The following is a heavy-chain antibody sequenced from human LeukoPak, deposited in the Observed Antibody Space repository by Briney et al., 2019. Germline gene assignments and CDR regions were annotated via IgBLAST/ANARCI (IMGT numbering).Heavy chain of an antibody. V-gene: IGHV4-4*02. CDR3: ARDLVGVVAGTPYWYFDL. CDR1: GGSISSSNW. CDR2: IYHSGST. D-gene: IGHD6-19*01. J-gene: IGHJ2*01. Sequence: SGTLSLTCAVSGGSISSSNWWSWVRQPPGKGLEWVGEIYHSGSTNYNPSLKSRVVISVEKSKNQFSLNLSSVTAADTAVYYCARDLVGVVAGTPYWYFDLWGRGTLVSVSS.